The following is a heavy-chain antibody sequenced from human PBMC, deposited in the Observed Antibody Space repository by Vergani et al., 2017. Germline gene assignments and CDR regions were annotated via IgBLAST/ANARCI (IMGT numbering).Heavy chain of an antibody. CDR2: IYYSGSI. D-gene: IGHD5-24*01. CDR3: ARVRDGYNYFDY. V-gene: IGHV4-34*11. J-gene: IGHJ4*02. CDR1: GGSFSGYY. Sequence: QVQLQQWGAGLLKPSETLSLTCAVYGGSFSGYYWSWIRQPPGKGLEWIGYIYYSGSINYNPSLKSRVTITVDTSKNQFPLKLSSVAAADTAVYYCARVRDGYNYFDYWGQGTLVTVSS.